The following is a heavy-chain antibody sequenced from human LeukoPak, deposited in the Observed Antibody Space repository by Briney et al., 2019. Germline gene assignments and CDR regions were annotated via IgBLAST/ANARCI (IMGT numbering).Heavy chain of an antibody. CDR3: ARDGITVVTGYYYGMDV. CDR2: ISSSSSYI. CDR1: GFTFSSYS. D-gene: IGHD4-23*01. J-gene: IGHJ6*02. V-gene: IGHV3-21*01. Sequence: PGGSLRLSCAASGFTFSSYSMNWVRQAPGKGLEWVSSISSSSSYIYYADSVKGRFTISRDNAKNSLYLQMNSLRAEDTAVYYCARDGITVVTGYYYGMDVWGQGTTVTVSS.